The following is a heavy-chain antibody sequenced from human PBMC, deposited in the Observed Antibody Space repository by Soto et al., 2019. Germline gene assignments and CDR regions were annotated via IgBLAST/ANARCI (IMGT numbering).Heavy chain of an antibody. CDR3: AAVPVLRVLKWLPAYFDY. J-gene: IGHJ4*02. Sequence: ASVKVSCKTSGCMFTRSAVQWVRQARGQRLEWIGWLVVGSGNTHYAQHFQERVTLTRDMSKGTAYMELSGLRAENTAVYYCAAVPVLRVLKWLPAYFDYWGQGTLVTVSS. D-gene: IGHD3-3*01. CDR2: LVVGSGNT. CDR1: GCMFTRSA. V-gene: IGHV1-58*01.